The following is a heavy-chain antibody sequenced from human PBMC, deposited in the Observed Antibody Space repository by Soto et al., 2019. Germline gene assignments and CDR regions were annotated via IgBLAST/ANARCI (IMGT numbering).Heavy chain of an antibody. J-gene: IGHJ5*02. V-gene: IGHV4-59*02. CDR2: MYFGGSF. D-gene: IGHD3-22*01. CDR3: ARSYYDSTGFAVDP. CDR1: GASVSHGY. Sequence: QMQLQASGPGLVKPSETLSLTCNVSGASVSHGYWSWIRQPPGKGLEWIGFMYFGGSFNYNPSLPSGATRSGETSKDQFSMKLTSVTASDTAVYYCARSYYDSTGFAVDPWGQGTLVTVSS.